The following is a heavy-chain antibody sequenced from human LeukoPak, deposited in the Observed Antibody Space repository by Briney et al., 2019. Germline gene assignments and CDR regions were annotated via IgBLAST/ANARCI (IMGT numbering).Heavy chain of an antibody. D-gene: IGHD5-18*01. Sequence: PSETLSLTCTVSGGSISSYYWSWIRQPAGKGLEWIGRIYTSGSANYNPSLKSRVTMSVDTSKNQFSLKLSSVTAADTAVYYCALTLVRYSYEDYWGQGTLVTVSS. CDR3: ALTLVRYSYEDY. J-gene: IGHJ4*02. CDR2: IYTSGSA. V-gene: IGHV4-4*07. CDR1: GGSISSYY.